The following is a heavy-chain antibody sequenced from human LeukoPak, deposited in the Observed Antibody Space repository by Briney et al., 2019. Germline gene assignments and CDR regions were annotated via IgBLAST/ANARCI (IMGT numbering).Heavy chain of an antibody. D-gene: IGHD6-19*01. V-gene: IGHV3-7*03. J-gene: IGHJ4*02. Sequence: GGSLRLSCAASGFTFNSYWMNWVRQAPGKGLEWVANIKRDGSEKYYVDSVKGRFTISRDNAKNSLDLQINSLRVEDTAVYYCARLGPASSGWPESFDYWGQGTLVTVSS. CDR2: IKRDGSEK. CDR1: GFTFNSYW. CDR3: ARLGPASSGWPESFDY.